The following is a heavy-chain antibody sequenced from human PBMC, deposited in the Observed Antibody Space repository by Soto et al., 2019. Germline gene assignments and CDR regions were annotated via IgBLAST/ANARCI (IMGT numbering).Heavy chain of an antibody. D-gene: IGHD2-2*01. Sequence: SETLSLTCAVYGGSFSGYYWSWIRQPPGKGLEWIGEINHSGSTNYNPSLKSRVTISVDTSKNQFSLKLSSVTAADTAVYYCARVGCSSTSCTNYYYYYMDVRGKGTTVTVSS. J-gene: IGHJ6*03. CDR3: ARVGCSSTSCTNYYYYYMDV. V-gene: IGHV4-34*01. CDR1: GGSFSGYY. CDR2: INHSGST.